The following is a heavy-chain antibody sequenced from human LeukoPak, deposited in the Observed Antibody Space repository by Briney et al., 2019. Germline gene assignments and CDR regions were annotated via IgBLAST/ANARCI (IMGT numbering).Heavy chain of an antibody. CDR2: IYYSGST. V-gene: IGHV4-59*08. CDR3: ARRVAAAGTNWFDP. Sequence: SGTLSLTCTVSGGSISSYYWSWIRQPPGKGLEWIGYIYYSGSTNYNPSLKSRVTISVDTSKNQFSLKLSSVTAADTAVYYCARRVAAAGTNWFDPWGQGTLATVSS. J-gene: IGHJ5*02. D-gene: IGHD6-13*01. CDR1: GGSISSYY.